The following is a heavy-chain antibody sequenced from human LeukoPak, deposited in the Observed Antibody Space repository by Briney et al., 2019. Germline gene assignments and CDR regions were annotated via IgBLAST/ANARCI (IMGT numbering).Heavy chain of an antibody. J-gene: IGHJ4*02. Sequence: SETLSLTCAVYGGSFSGYYWSWIRQPPGKGLEWIGEINHSGSTNYNPSHKSRVTISVDTSKNQFSLKLSSVTAADTAVYYCARGIAIDYWGQGTLVTVSS. V-gene: IGHV4-34*01. D-gene: IGHD1-26*01. CDR2: INHSGST. CDR3: ARGIAIDY. CDR1: GGSFSGYY.